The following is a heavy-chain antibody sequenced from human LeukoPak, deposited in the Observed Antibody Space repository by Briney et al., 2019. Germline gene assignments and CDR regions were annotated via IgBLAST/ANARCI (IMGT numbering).Heavy chain of an antibody. D-gene: IGHD2-2*01. Sequence: GGSLRLSCAASGFTFSSYEMNWVRQAPGKGLEWVSYISSSGSTIYYADSVKGRFTISRDNAKNSLYLQMNSLRAEDTAVYYCASEKYGWFDPWGQGTLVTVSS. CDR1: GFTFSSYE. V-gene: IGHV3-48*03. CDR3: ASEKYGWFDP. J-gene: IGHJ5*02. CDR2: ISSSGSTI.